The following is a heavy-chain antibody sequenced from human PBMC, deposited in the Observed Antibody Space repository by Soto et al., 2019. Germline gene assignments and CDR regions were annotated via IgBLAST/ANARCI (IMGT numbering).Heavy chain of an antibody. Sequence: EVQLVESGGGLVKPGGSLRLSCGASGFTFSHAWMNWVRQAPGKGLEWVGRIKSKIDGGTSDYAAPVKGRFSISRDDSKETLFLQMNTLKTAATAVYFCATMGHCSNWVCSYYYYGMDVWGIGTTVTVSS. V-gene: IGHV3-15*07. CDR2: IKSKIDGGTS. J-gene: IGHJ6*04. CDR1: GFTFSHAW. CDR3: ATMGHCSNWVCSYYYYGMDV. D-gene: IGHD2-8*01.